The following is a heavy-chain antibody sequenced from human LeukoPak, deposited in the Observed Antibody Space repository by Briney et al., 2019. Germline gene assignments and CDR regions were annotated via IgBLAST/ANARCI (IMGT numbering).Heavy chain of an antibody. CDR1: GGSISTYY. V-gene: IGHV4-59*01. Sequence: MPSETLSLTCTVSGGSISTYYWSWIRQPPGEGLEWIAYISDSGGSDYNPSLRGRVTISLDTSKNQFSLRLTSVTAADTAVYYCVRVPAAGTGPDYWGQGTLVTVSS. J-gene: IGHJ4*02. D-gene: IGHD6-13*01. CDR2: ISDSGGS. CDR3: VRVPAAGTGPDY.